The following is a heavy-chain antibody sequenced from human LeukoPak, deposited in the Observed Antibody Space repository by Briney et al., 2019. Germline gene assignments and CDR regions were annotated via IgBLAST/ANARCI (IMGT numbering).Heavy chain of an antibody. CDR1: GFTFSSYS. CDR3: AREDCSSTSCYTSIDY. D-gene: IGHD2-2*02. CDR2: ISSSSSYI. V-gene: IGHV3-21*01. J-gene: IGHJ4*02. Sequence: RTGGSLRLSCAASGFTFSSYSMNWVRQAPGKGLEWVSSISSSSSYIYYADSVKGRFTISRDNAKNSLYLQMNSLRAEDTAVYYCAREDCSSTSCYTSIDYWGQGTLVTVSS.